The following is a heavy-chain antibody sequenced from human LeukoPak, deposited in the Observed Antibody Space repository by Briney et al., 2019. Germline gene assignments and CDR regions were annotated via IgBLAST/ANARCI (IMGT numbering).Heavy chain of an antibody. D-gene: IGHD3-3*01. V-gene: IGHV4-61*02. J-gene: IGHJ3*02. Sequence: SQTLSLTCTVSGGSISSGSYYWSWIRQPAGKGLEWIGRIYTSGSTNYNPSLKSRVTISVDTSKNQFSLKLSSVTAADTAVYYCATNRITIFGVVIRAFDIWGQGTMVTVSS. CDR3: ATNRITIFGVVIRAFDI. CDR1: GGSISSGSYY. CDR2: IYTSGST.